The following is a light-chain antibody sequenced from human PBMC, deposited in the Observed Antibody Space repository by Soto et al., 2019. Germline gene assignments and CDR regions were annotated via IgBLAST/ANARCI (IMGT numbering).Light chain of an antibody. Sequence: EIVLTQSPGTLSLSPGEKATLSCRASQSVSNNYLARYQQRPGQAPRLLIYGASSRATGIPDRFSGSGSGTDFTLTISRLEPEDFAVYYCQHYGTSRAFGQGTKVEIK. CDR1: QSVSNNY. J-gene: IGKJ1*01. V-gene: IGKV3-20*01. CDR2: GAS. CDR3: QHYGTSRA.